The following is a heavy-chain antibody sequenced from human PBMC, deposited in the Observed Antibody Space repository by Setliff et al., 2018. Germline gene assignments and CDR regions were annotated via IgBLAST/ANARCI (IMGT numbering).Heavy chain of an antibody. CDR3: ARETRNHYVASYYYGMDV. CDR2: INPSGGST. V-gene: IGHV1-46*01. CDR1: GYAFTGYY. J-gene: IGHJ6*02. Sequence: ASVKVSCKASGYAFTGYYMHWVRQAPGQGFEWMGIINPSGGSTSYAQKFQGRVTITRDTSASTAYMELRSLRSDDTAVYYCARETRNHYVASYYYGMDVWGQGTTVTVSS. D-gene: IGHD3-10*02.